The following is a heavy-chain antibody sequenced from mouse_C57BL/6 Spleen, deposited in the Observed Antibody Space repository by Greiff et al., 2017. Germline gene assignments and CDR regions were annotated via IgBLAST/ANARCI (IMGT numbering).Heavy chain of an antibody. V-gene: IGHV1-52*01. CDR3: ARMRGYDYDGDPDV. D-gene: IGHD2-4*01. CDR2: IDPSDSET. J-gene: IGHJ1*03. CDR1: GYTFTSYW. Sequence: QVQLKQSGAELVRPGSSVKLSCKASGYTFTSYWMHWVKQRPIQGLEWIGNIDPSDSETHYNQKFKDKATLTVDKSSSTAYMQLSSLTSEDSAVYYCARMRGYDYDGDPDVWGTGTTVTVSS.